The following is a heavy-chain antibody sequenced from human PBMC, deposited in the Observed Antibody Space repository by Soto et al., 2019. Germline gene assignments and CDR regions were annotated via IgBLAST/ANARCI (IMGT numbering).Heavy chain of an antibody. D-gene: IGHD1-26*01. CDR1: GGSFSSDSFI. CDR2: INYSGTT. V-gene: IGHV4-31*03. Sequence: SETLSLTCSVSGGSFSSDSFIWSWVRQFPGKGLEWIGYINYSGTTYYNPSLRSRITMSVDTSKNQFSLNLNSVTAADTAVYYCARDHKWDGMDVWGQGTMVTVSS. CDR3: ARDHKWDGMDV. J-gene: IGHJ6*02.